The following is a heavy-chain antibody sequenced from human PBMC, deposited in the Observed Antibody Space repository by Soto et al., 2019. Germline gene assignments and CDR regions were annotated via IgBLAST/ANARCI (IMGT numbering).Heavy chain of an antibody. CDR3: ARGGDCSGGSCYFSDAFDI. V-gene: IGHV3-30-3*01. J-gene: IGHJ3*02. D-gene: IGHD2-15*01. CDR2: ISYVGSNK. CDR1: GFTFSSYA. Sequence: ESGGGVVQPGRSLRLSCAASGFTFSSYAMHWVRQAPGKGLERVAVISYVGSNKYYADSVKGRFTISRDNSKNTLYLQMNSLRAEDTAVYYCARGGDCSGGSCYFSDAFDIWGQGTMVTVSS.